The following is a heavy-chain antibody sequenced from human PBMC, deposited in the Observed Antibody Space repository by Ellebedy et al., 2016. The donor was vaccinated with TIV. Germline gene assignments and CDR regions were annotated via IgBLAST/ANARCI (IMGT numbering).Heavy chain of an antibody. CDR3: ARRYFDN. CDR2: IKQDGSEK. V-gene: IGHV3-7*03. CDR1: GFTFSTYW. Sequence: GESLKISXAASGFTFSTYWMSWVRQAPGKGLEWVANIKQDGSEKYYVDSVRGRFTISRDNAKNSLYLQMNSLRVEDTAVYYCARRYFDNWGQGTLVTVSS. J-gene: IGHJ4*02.